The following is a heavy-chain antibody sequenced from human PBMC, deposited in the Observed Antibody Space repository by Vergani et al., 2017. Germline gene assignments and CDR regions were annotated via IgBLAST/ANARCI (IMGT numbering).Heavy chain of an antibody. Sequence: EVQLLESGGGLVQPGGSLRLSCAASGFTSSSYAMSWVRPAPGKGLEWVSAISGSGGSTYYADSVKGRFTISRDNSKNTLYLQINSLRAEDTAVYYCAKGSHYYYDSSGYFYWGQGTLVTVSS. J-gene: IGHJ4*02. V-gene: IGHV3-23*01. CDR2: ISGSGGST. CDR3: AKGSHYYYDSSGYFY. CDR1: GFTSSSYA. D-gene: IGHD3-22*01.